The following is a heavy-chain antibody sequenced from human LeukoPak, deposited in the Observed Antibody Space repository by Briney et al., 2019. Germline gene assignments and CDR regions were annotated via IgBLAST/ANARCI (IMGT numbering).Heavy chain of an antibody. V-gene: IGHV3-21*01. D-gene: IGHD1-26*01. Sequence: PGGSLRLSCAASGFTSSSYSMNWVRQAPGKGLEWVSSISSSSSYMKYAESVRGRFTISRDNAKNSLYLHMSSLRAEDTAVYYCARLAGAGSSGFDYWGQGTLVTVSS. J-gene: IGHJ4*02. CDR3: ARLAGAGSSGFDY. CDR2: ISSSSSYM. CDR1: GFTSSSYS.